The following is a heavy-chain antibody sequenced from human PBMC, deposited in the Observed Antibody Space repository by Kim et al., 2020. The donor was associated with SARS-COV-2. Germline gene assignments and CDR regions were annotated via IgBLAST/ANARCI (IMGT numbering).Heavy chain of an antibody. V-gene: IGHV1-46*01. CDR3: ARGIGVGTNTFDY. J-gene: IGHJ4*02. D-gene: IGHD1-26*01. Sequence: ASVKVSCKASGYTFSTYYMHWVRQAPGQGLEWMGIINLSGGNTDYAQHFQGRVTMTRDTSTSTVYMELSSLRSEDTAVYYCARGIGVGTNTFDYWGQGTLVTVSS. CDR2: INLSGGNT. CDR1: GYTFSTYY.